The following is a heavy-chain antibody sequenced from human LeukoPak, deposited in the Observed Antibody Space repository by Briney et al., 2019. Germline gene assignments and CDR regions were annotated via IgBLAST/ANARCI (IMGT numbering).Heavy chain of an antibody. CDR1: GYTFTSYD. CDR3: ARGLLDIVVVPAAIRYYYYYYMDV. Sequence: GASVKVSCKASGYTFTSYDINWVRQATGQGLEWMGWMNPNSGNTGYAQKFQGRVTITRNTSISTAYMELSSLRSEDTAVYYCARGLLDIVVVPAAIRYYYYYYMDVWGKGTTATVSS. J-gene: IGHJ6*03. D-gene: IGHD2-2*02. CDR2: MNPNSGNT. V-gene: IGHV1-8*03.